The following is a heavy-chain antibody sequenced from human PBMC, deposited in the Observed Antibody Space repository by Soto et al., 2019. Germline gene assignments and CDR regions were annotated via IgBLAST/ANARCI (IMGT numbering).Heavy chain of an antibody. Sequence: QVQLQESGPGLVKPSETLSLTCTVSGGSISLERFYWTWIRQPPGKGLEWIGYVSHTGATNSNPPLQSRVDISLTTSRNQSSLKLRSLTAADTAVYFCARECSSAHVNYYDFWGQGTLVSVSA. V-gene: IGHV4-61*01. D-gene: IGHD2-8*01. J-gene: IGHJ4*02. CDR3: ARECSSAHVNYYDF. CDR1: GGSISLERFY. CDR2: VSHTGAT.